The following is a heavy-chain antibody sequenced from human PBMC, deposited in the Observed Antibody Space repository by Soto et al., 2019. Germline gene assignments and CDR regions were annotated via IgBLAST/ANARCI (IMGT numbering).Heavy chain of an antibody. CDR3: ARFDILTGSRGDWFDP. J-gene: IGHJ5*02. CDR1: GYTFTSYG. Sequence: ASVKVSCKASGYTFTSYGISWVRQAPGQGLEWMGWISAYNGNTNYAQKLQGRVTMTTDTSTSTAYMELRSLRSEDTAVYYCARFDILTGSRGDWFDPWGQGTLVTVSS. V-gene: IGHV1-18*01. CDR2: ISAYNGNT. D-gene: IGHD3-9*01.